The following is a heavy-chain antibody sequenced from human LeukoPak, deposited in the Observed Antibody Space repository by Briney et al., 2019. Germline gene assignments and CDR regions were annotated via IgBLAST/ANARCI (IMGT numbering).Heavy chain of an antibody. D-gene: IGHD3-9*01. V-gene: IGHV3-15*01. J-gene: IGHJ4*02. CDR3: TTWNYDILTGYSI. Sequence: GGSLRLSCAASGFSFKNVWMSWVRQAPGKGLEWVGRIKSKTHGGTTDYAAAVKGRFTISRDDSKSTLYLQMNSLKTEDTALYYCTTWNYDILTGYSIWGQGTLVTVSS. CDR1: GFSFKNVW. CDR2: IKSKTHGGTT.